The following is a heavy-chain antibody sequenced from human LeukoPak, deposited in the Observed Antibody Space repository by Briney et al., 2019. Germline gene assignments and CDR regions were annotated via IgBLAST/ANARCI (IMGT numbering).Heavy chain of an antibody. Sequence: SETLSLTCTVSGGSISSSTYYWGWIRQPPGKGLEWIGSIYYSGGTYYSASLKSRVTISIDTSKKQFSLKLSSVTAADTAVYYCAGVYYDSSGYSITDYWGQGTLVTVSS. CDR2: IYYSGGT. V-gene: IGHV4-39*07. CDR1: GGSISSSTYY. J-gene: IGHJ4*02. D-gene: IGHD3-22*01. CDR3: AGVYYDSSGYSITDY.